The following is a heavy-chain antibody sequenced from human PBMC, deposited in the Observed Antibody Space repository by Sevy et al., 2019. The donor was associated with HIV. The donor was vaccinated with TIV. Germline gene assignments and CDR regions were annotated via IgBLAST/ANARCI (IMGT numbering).Heavy chain of an antibody. CDR2: IWNDGSNK. J-gene: IGHJ4*02. CDR1: GFTFSNYD. CDR3: ARGGDFNDRSAKRDFDY. D-gene: IGHD3-22*01. Sequence: GESLKISCAASGFTFSNYDMHWVRQAPGKGLEWVAVIWNDGSNKYYAGSVKGRFTISRDNSKNTLYLQMNSLRVEDTAVYFCARGGDFNDRSAKRDFDYWGQGTLVTVSS. V-gene: IGHV3-33*01.